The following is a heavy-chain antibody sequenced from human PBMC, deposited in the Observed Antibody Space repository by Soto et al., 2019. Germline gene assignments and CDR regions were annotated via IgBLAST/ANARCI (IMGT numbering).Heavy chain of an antibody. J-gene: IGHJ4*02. D-gene: IGHD3-10*01. Sequence: VGSLRLSCAVSGCTFSTYWMHWIRQAPGKGLVWVSRLDNDGTNTRYADSVKGRFNVSRDNGKNTVYLQMDSLRAEDTAVYSCARDAGTYFEYWGQGTLVPVS. CDR3: ARDAGTYFEY. V-gene: IGHV3-74*01. CDR2: LDNDGTNT. CDR1: GCTFSTYW.